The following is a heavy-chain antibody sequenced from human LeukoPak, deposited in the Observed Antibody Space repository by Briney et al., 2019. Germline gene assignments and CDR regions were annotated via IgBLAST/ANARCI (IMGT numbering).Heavy chain of an antibody. CDR3: ARVQEDYYYGSGRRYYYYYYMDV. Sequence: GASVKVSCKASGYTFTSYGISWVRQAPGQGLEWMGWISAYDGNTNYAQKLQGRVTVTTDTSTSTAYMELRSLRSDDTAVYYCARVQEDYYYGSGRRYYYYYYMDVWGKGTTVTISS. CDR2: ISAYDGNT. J-gene: IGHJ6*03. CDR1: GYTFTSYG. D-gene: IGHD3-10*01. V-gene: IGHV1-18*01.